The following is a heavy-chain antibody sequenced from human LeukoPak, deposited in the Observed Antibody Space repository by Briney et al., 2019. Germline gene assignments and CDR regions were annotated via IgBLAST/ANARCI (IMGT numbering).Heavy chain of an antibody. CDR3: ARFGSGSGNDY. CDR2: IYYSGST. V-gene: IGHV4-31*03. CDR1: GVSISSGGYY. J-gene: IGHJ4*02. D-gene: IGHD3-10*01. Sequence: SQTLSLTCTVSGVSISSGGYYWSWIRQHPGKGLEWIGYIYYSGSTYYNPSLQSRVSISVHTSKNQFSLELSSVTAADTAVYYCARFGSGSGNDYWGQGTLVTVSS.